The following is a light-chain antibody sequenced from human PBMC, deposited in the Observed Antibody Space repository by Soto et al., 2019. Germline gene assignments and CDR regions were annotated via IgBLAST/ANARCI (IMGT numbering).Light chain of an antibody. CDR3: QQYNNWPET. CDR2: GAS. J-gene: IGKJ1*01. CDR1: QSVSSN. Sequence: EIVMTQSPATLSVSPGERATLSCRASQSVSSNLAWYQQKPGQARRLLIYGASTRATGIPARFRGSGSGTEFTLTISSRQSEDVEVYSCQQYNNWPETFGQGTKVAIK. V-gene: IGKV3-15*01.